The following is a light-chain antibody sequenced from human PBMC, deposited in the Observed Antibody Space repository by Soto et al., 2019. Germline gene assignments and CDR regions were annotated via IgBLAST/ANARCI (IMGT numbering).Light chain of an antibody. CDR1: TSNIGSDT. Sequence: QSVLNQPPSASGTPGQRVTISCSGSTSNIGSDTVNWYQQLPGTAPKLLIYRNTQRPSGVPDRFSGSKSGASASLAISGLQSEDEADYYCASWDDSLDVVVFGGGTQLTVL. CDR3: ASWDDSLDVVV. CDR2: RNT. V-gene: IGLV1-44*01. J-gene: IGLJ2*01.